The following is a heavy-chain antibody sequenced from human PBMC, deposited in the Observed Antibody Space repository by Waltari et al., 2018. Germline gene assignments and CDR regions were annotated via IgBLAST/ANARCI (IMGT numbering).Heavy chain of an antibody. V-gene: IGHV4-38-2*02. CDR1: GYSISRGHY. CDR2: IYHSGST. Sequence: QVRLQESGPGLVKPSETLSLVCNVSGYSISRGHYWGWIRQPPGKGLEWLGSIYHSGSTYFNPSLMSRVTMSVDTSKNQFSLKLSSVTAADTAIYFCASDSGFDAYDSWGQGTLVTVSS. D-gene: IGHD1-26*01. J-gene: IGHJ5*01. CDR3: ASDSGFDAYDS.